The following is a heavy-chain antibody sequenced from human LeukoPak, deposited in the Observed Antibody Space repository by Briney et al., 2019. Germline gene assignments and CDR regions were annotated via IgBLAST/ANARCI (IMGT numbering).Heavy chain of an antibody. V-gene: IGHV4-59*01. D-gene: IGHD4-17*01. Sequence: SETLSLTCAVYGGSFSGYYWSWIRQPPGKGLEWIGYIYYSGSTNYNPSLKSRVTISVDTSKNQFSLKLSSVTAADTAVYYCARDSTVTYYYGMDVWGQGTTVTVSS. J-gene: IGHJ6*02. CDR1: GGSFSGYY. CDR3: ARDSTVTYYYGMDV. CDR2: IYYSGST.